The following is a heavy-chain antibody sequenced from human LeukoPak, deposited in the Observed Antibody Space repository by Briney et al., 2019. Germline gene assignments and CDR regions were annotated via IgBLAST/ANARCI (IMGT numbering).Heavy chain of an antibody. D-gene: IGHD6-19*01. Sequence: PGGSLRLSCAASGFTFSSYAMSWVRQAPGRGPGWVSGISARDGSTWYGDSGKGRFTISRDISKHTLYLQMNSLRADDTAVYYCAKEIAVAGRPLLDSWGQGTLVTVSS. CDR3: AKEIAVAGRPLLDS. CDR1: GFTFSSYA. J-gene: IGHJ4*02. V-gene: IGHV3-23*01. CDR2: ISARDGST.